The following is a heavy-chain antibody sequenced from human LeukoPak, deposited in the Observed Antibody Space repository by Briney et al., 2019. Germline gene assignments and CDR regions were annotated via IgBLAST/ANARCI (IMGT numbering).Heavy chain of an antibody. D-gene: IGHD5-12*01. CDR1: GFTFNNYA. J-gene: IGHJ4*02. CDR2: ISGSGGTT. V-gene: IGHV3-23*01. Sequence: GGSLRLSCAASGFTFNNYAMNWVRQAPGKGLEWVSVISGSGGTTYYADSVKGRFTISRDSSKNTLYLQMNSLRAEDTAVYYCAKDSGYDYPDYWGQGTLVTVSS. CDR3: AKDSGYDYPDY.